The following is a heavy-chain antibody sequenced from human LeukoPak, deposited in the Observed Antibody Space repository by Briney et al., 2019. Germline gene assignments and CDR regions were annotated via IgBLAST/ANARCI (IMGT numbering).Heavy chain of an antibody. CDR3: ARDSWSRSSFPTDAFDI. J-gene: IGHJ3*02. Sequence: GASLKTSCKASGYSFTSDWIGWVRQMPGKGLEWMGSIYPGDSDTRYSPSFQGQVTISADKSISTAYLQWSSLKASDTPMYYCARDSWSRSSFPTDAFDIWGQGTMVTVSS. V-gene: IGHV5-51*01. CDR2: IYPGDSDT. CDR1: GYSFTSDW. D-gene: IGHD6-6*01.